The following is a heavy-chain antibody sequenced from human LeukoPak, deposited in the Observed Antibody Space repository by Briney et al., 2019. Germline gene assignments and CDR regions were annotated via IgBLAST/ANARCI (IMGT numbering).Heavy chain of an antibody. J-gene: IGHJ6*02. CDR3: ARDRLGYDILTGSPYGMDV. CDR1: GFTFSSYA. Sequence: GGSLGLSCAASGFTFSSYAMHWVRQAPGKGLEWVAVISYDGSNKYYADSVKGRFTISRDNSKNTLYLQMNSLRAEDTAVYYCARDRLGYDILTGSPYGMDVWGQGTTVTVSS. CDR2: ISYDGSNK. V-gene: IGHV3-30-3*01. D-gene: IGHD3-9*01.